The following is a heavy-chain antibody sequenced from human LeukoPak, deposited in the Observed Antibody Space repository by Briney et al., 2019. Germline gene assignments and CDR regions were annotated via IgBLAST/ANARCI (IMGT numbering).Heavy chain of an antibody. J-gene: IGHJ3*02. Sequence: AGGSLTLSCAPSGFTFSSYGVGWVRQAPGKGREWVSSISSSSRYIYYPASVKCRFTISRDNAMNSLYLQMNSLRAEDTAVYYCARNGIYYYDSSGPVDAFDIWGQGTMVTVSS. V-gene: IGHV3-21*01. CDR1: GFTFSSYG. CDR2: ISSSSRYI. D-gene: IGHD3-22*01. CDR3: ARNGIYYYDSSGPVDAFDI.